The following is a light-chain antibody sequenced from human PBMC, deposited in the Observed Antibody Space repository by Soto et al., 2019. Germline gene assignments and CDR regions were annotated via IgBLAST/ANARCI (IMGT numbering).Light chain of an antibody. CDR1: QGISSY. CDR2: AAS. CDR3: QQYSRWPQT. J-gene: IGKJ1*01. Sequence: DMQMTQSRSTLSASVGDRLTITCRACQGISSYLAWYQQKPGKAPKLLIYAASTRATGIPARFSGSGSGTEFTLTISSLQSEDFAVYSCQQYSRWPQTFGQGTKVDIK. V-gene: IGKV1-9*01.